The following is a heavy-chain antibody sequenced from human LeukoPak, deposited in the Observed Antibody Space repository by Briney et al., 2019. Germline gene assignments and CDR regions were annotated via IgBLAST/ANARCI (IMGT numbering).Heavy chain of an antibody. CDR2: IYSGGST. CDR3: ARGGSRGYNYNAFDL. CDR1: GFTVSSNY. V-gene: IGHV3-66*01. Sequence: GGSLRLSCAASGFTVSSNYMSWVRQAPGKGLEWLSVIYSGGSTYYADSVKGRFTISRDNSKNTLYLQMNSLRAEDTGFYYCARGGSRGYNYNAFDLWGQGTVVTVSS. J-gene: IGHJ3*01. D-gene: IGHD3-22*01.